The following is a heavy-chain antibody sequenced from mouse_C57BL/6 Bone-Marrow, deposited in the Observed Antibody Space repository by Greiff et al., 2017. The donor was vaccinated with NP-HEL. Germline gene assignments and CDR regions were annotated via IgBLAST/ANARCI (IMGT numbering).Heavy chain of an antibody. CDR1: GYTFTSYW. CDR3: ARQRPRYWYFDV. CDR2: IYPGSGST. V-gene: IGHV1-55*01. J-gene: IGHJ1*03. Sequence: VQLQQPGAELVKPGASVKMSCKASGYTFTSYWITWVKQRPGQGLEWIGDIYPGSGSTNYNEKFKSKATLTVDTSSSTAYMQLSSLTSEDSAVYYCARQRPRYWYFDVWGTGTTVTVSS.